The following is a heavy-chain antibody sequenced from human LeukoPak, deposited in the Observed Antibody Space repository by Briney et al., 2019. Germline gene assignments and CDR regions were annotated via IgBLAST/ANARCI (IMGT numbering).Heavy chain of an antibody. V-gene: IGHV3-7*01. CDR1: GFTFKNHS. D-gene: IGHD1-14*01. CDR2: IKYDASEI. CDR3: ARYIRDGKYFFDY. J-gene: IGHJ4*02. Sequence: GGSLRLSCTASGFTFKNHSMNWVRQAPGRGLEWVANIKYDASEIYYLDSVKGRFTISRDNAKCSLYLELNSLRGEDTAMYYCARYIRDGKYFFDYWGQGTLVTVSS.